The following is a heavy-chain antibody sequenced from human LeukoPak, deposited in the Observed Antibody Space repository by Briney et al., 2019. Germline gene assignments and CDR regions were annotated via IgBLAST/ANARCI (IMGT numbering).Heavy chain of an antibody. CDR3: ARPGAYGIGRDFDY. CDR2: INHSGST. CDR1: GGSISSYY. V-gene: IGHV4-34*01. J-gene: IGHJ4*02. D-gene: IGHD3-16*01. Sequence: SETLSLACTVSGGSISSYYWSWIRQPPGKGLEWIGEINHSGSTNYNPSLKSRVTISVDTSKNQFSLKLSSVTAADTAVYYCARPGAYGIGRDFDYWGQGTLVTVSS.